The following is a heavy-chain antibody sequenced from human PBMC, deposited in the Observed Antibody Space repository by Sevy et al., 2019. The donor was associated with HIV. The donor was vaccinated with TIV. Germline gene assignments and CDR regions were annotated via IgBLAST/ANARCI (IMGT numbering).Heavy chain of an antibody. CDR2: ISSSGSTI. Sequence: GGSLRLSCAASGFTFSDYYMSWIRQAPGKGLEWVSYISSSGSTIYYADSVKGRFTISRDNAKRSLSLQMNRLRAEDKAVYYCAGGYYDSSGYLDAFDIWGQGTMVTVSS. J-gene: IGHJ3*02. D-gene: IGHD3-22*01. CDR3: AGGYYDSSGYLDAFDI. V-gene: IGHV3-11*01. CDR1: GFTFSDYY.